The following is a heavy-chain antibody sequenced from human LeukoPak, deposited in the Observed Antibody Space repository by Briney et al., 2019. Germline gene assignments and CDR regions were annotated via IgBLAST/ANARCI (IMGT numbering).Heavy chain of an antibody. D-gene: IGHD6-19*01. Sequence: ASVKVSCKASGYTFTSYDINWVRQATGQGLEWMGWMNPNSGNTGYAQKFQGRVTMTRNTSISTAYMELSSLRSEDTAVYYCAKGPTRSGWYDYYYYYMDVWGKGTTVTVSS. CDR2: MNPNSGNT. V-gene: IGHV1-8*01. J-gene: IGHJ6*03. CDR1: GYTFTSYD. CDR3: AKGPTRSGWYDYYYYYMDV.